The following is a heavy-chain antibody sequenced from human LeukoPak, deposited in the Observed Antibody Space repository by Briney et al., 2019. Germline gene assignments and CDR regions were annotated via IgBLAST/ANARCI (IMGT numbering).Heavy chain of an antibody. Sequence: GGSLRLSCAASGFTFDDYGMSWVRQAPGKGLEWASGINWNGGSTGYADSVKGRFTISRDNAKNTLYLQMNSLIAEDTAIYYCARESYAMGTYWGQGTLVTVSS. CDR2: INWNGGST. V-gene: IGHV3-20*04. CDR3: ARESYAMGTY. CDR1: GFTFDDYG. D-gene: IGHD2-8*01. J-gene: IGHJ4*02.